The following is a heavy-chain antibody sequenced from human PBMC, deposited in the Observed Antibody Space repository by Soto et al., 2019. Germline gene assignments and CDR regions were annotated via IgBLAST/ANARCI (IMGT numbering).Heavy chain of an antibody. Sequence: VWLHQWGAGLLKPSETLSLTCAVYGGMYNDYYWSWIRQSPGKGLEWVGEISHTGSTNYNPSLKTRVTIYQDKSRNQFSLSLTSLTAADTAVYYCANDYGDYRNDAFDIWSQGTLVTVSS. D-gene: IGHD4-17*01. CDR3: ANDYGDYRNDAFDI. CDR2: ISHTGST. CDR1: GGMYNDYY. V-gene: IGHV4-34*08. J-gene: IGHJ3*02.